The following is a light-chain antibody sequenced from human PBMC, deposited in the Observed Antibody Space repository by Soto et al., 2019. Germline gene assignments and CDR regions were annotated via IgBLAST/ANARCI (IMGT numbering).Light chain of an antibody. CDR3: QQYGTAPIT. CDR1: QSVSSSY. CDR2: GAS. Sequence: EIVMTQSPATLSVSPGERATLSCRASQSVSSSYLAWYQQKPGQAPRLLIFGASNRANGIPDRFSGSGSGTDFTLTISRLEPEDFAVYYCQQYGTAPITFGQGTRLEIK. J-gene: IGKJ5*01. V-gene: IGKV3-20*01.